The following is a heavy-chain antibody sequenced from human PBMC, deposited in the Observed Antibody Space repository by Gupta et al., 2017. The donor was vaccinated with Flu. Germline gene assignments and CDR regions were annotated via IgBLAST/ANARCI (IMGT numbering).Heavy chain of an antibody. J-gene: IGHJ5*02. V-gene: IGHV3-9*01. Sequence: VDSGGGLVQPGRSLRLSCVASGFTFDEYSMHWIRQAPGKGLEWVSGISWNGGSILYAASVKGRFTISRDNAKNSVHLQMNSLRHDDTAVYYCAKSRSSGWYGFFGPWGQGTLVTVSS. D-gene: IGHD6-19*01. CDR3: AKSRSSGWYGFFGP. CDR2: ISWNGGSI. CDR1: GFTFDEYS.